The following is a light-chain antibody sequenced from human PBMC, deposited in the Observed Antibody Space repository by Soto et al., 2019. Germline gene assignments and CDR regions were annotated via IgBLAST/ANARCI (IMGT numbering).Light chain of an antibody. CDR3: CSYAGSSTYV. V-gene: IGLV2-23*02. Sequence: QSVLTQPASVSGSPGQSITISCTGTSSDVGSYNPVSWYQQHPGKAPKLMIYEVSKRPSGVSNRFSGPKSGNTASLTVSGLQAEDEADYYCCSYAGSSTYVFGTGTKVTVL. J-gene: IGLJ1*01. CDR2: EVS. CDR1: SSDVGSYNP.